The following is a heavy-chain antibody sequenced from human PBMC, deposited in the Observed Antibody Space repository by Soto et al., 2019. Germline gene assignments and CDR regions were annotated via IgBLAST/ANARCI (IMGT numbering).Heavy chain of an antibody. Sequence: GGSLRLSCAASGFTFSSYSTNWVRQAPGKGLEWVSSISSSSSYIYYADSVKGRFTISRDNAKNSLYLQMNSLRAEDTAVYYCARGHYDSSGYFDYWGQGTLVTVSS. CDR2: ISSSSSYI. D-gene: IGHD3-22*01. J-gene: IGHJ4*02. CDR1: GFTFSSYS. V-gene: IGHV3-21*01. CDR3: ARGHYDSSGYFDY.